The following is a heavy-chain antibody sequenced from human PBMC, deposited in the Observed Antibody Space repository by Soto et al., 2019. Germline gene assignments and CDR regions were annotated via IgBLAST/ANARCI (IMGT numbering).Heavy chain of an antibody. CDR3: AADGGSYYAFDI. CDR2: IVVGSGNT. Sequence: SVKVSCKASGFTFTSSAVQWVRRARGQRLEWIGWIVVGSGNTNYAQKFQERVTITRDMSTSTAYMELSSLRSEDTAVYYCAADGGSYYAFDIWGQGTMVTVS. J-gene: IGHJ3*02. V-gene: IGHV1-58*01. D-gene: IGHD1-26*01. CDR1: GFTFTSSA.